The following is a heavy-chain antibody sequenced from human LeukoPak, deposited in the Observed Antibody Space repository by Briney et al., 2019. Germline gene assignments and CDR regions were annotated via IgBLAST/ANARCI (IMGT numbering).Heavy chain of an antibody. V-gene: IGHV3-9*01. D-gene: IGHD2-8*01. Sequence: PGGSLRLSCVASGFNLEEYAMHWVRQAPGKGLEWVSSISGNSGIVGYADSAKGRFTISRDNAKNSLYLQMNSLRAEDTALYYCTKDRYCTYPRCPTDYWGQGTLVTVSS. CDR1: GFNLEEYA. CDR2: ISGNSGIV. CDR3: TKDRYCTYPRCPTDY. J-gene: IGHJ4*02.